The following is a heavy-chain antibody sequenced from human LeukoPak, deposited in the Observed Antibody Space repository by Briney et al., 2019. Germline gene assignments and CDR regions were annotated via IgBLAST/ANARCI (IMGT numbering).Heavy chain of an antibody. J-gene: IGHJ6*02. D-gene: IGHD4-11*01. CDR2: ISGSGGST. Sequence: GGSLRLSCAASGFTFSSYAMSWVRQAPGKGLEWVSAISGSGGSTYYADSVKGRFTISRDNSKNTLYLQMNSLRAEDTAVYYCAKDWAVTMYYGMDVWGQGTTVTVSS. CDR3: AKDWAVTMYYGMDV. V-gene: IGHV3-23*01. CDR1: GFTFSSYA.